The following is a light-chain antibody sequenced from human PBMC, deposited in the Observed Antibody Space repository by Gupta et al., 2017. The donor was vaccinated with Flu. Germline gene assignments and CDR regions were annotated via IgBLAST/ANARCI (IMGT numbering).Light chain of an antibody. J-gene: IGKJ1*01. Sequence: DIQMTQSPSTLSASVGDRVTITCRASQNIDIWLAWYQQKPGKVPKLLIYKASTLEIGVPSRFSGSGSGTEFTLNINSRQTDDSATYYCQRDDSLWTFGQWTRVELK. CDR3: QRDDSLWT. CDR1: QNIDIW. V-gene: IGKV1-5*03. CDR2: KAS.